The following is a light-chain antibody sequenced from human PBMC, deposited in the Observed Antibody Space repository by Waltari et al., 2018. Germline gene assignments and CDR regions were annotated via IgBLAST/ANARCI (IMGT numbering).Light chain of an antibody. CDR1: SSDVGGYNY. CDR3: CSYAGSYTWV. J-gene: IGLJ2*01. CDR2: YVT. Sequence: QSALTQPRSVSGPPGQSVTISCTGTSSDVGGYNYVFWYQQHPGKTPKLMIYYVTKRPSGVPDRFSGSKSGNTASLTISGLQAEDEADYYCCSYAGSYTWVFGGGTKLTVL. V-gene: IGLV2-11*01.